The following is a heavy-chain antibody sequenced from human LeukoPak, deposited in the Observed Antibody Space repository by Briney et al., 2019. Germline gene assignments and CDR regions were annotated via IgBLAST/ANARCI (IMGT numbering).Heavy chain of an antibody. V-gene: IGHV4-34*01. J-gene: IGHJ6*03. D-gene: IGHD6-13*01. CDR1: GGSFSGYY. Sequence: PSETLSLTCAVYGGSFSGYYWSWIRQPPGKGLEWIGEINHSGSTNYNPSLKSRVTISVDTSKNQFSLKLSSVTAADTAVYYCARLYGIAAAGLDIYYYYYMDVWGKGTTVTISS. CDR3: ARLYGIAAAGLDIYYYYYMDV. CDR2: INHSGST.